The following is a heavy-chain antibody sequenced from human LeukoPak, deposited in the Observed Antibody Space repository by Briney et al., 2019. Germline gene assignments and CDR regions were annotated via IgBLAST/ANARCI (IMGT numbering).Heavy chain of an antibody. CDR1: GGSVSSYY. Sequence: SETLSLTCTVSGGSVSSYYWSWIRQPPGKGLEWVGYIYYSGSTNYSPSLKSRATISVDTSKSQFSLNLSSVTPADTAVYYCAGYSSTFYFYYGMDLWGQGTTVTVSS. CDR2: IYYSGST. CDR3: AGYSSTFYFYYGMDL. J-gene: IGHJ6*02. V-gene: IGHV4-59*02. D-gene: IGHD2-2*01.